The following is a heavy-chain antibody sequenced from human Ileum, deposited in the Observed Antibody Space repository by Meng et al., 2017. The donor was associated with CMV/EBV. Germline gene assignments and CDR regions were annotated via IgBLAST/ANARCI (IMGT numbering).Heavy chain of an antibody. Sequence: GSFSGYYWSWIRQPPGKGLEWIGEINHSGSTNYNPSLKSRVTISVDTSKNQFSLKLSSVTAADTAVYYCARGPPRVPAAKKSAAFDIWGQGTMVTVSS. CDR2: INHSGST. V-gene: IGHV4-34*01. CDR1: GSFSGYY. CDR3: ARGPPRVPAAKKSAAFDI. J-gene: IGHJ3*02. D-gene: IGHD2-2*01.